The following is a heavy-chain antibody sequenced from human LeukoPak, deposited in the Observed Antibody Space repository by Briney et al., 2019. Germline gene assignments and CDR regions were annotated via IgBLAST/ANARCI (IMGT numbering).Heavy chain of an antibody. J-gene: IGHJ4*02. CDR2: ISSSSSTI. CDR3: ARNTFGGNSE. Sequence: GGSLRLSCAASGFTFSRYSMNWVRQAPGKGLEWISYISSSSSTIYYADSVKGRFTISRDNAKNSLYLQMNSLRAEDTAVYYCARNTFGGNSEWGQGTLVTVSS. V-gene: IGHV3-48*01. CDR1: GFTFSRYS. D-gene: IGHD2-15*01.